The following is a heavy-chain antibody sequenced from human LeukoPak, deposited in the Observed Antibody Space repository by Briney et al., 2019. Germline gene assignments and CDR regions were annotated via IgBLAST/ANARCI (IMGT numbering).Heavy chain of an antibody. CDR1: GFIFSSYD. V-gene: IGHV3-7*01. D-gene: IGHD1-1*01. CDR3: SRGPSTTLTHY. J-gene: IGHJ4*02. Sequence: GGSLRLSCAASGFIFSSYDMTWVRQAPGKGLEWVANIKPDGSRKQYVDSVKGLFTISRDNAMNSLDLEMSGLRVEDTAVYYCSRGPSTTLTHYWGQGTLVTVSS. CDR2: IKPDGSRK.